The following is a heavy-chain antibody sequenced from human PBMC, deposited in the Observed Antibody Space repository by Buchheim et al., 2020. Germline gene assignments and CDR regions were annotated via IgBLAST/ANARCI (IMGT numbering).Heavy chain of an antibody. CDR3: ARDKERYYYYYYGMDV. CDR1: GFTFSSYA. CDR2: ISYDGSNK. Sequence: QVQLVESGGGVVQPGRSLGLSCAASGFTFSSYAMHWVRQAPGKGLEWVAVISYDGSNKYYADSVKGRFTISRANSKNTLSLQMNSLRAEDTAVYYCARDKERYYYYYYGMDVWGQGTT. J-gene: IGHJ6*02. V-gene: IGHV3-30*04. D-gene: IGHD1-1*01.